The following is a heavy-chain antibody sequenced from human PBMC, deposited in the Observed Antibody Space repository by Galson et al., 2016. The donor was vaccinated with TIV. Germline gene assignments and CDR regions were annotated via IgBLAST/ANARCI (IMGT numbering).Heavy chain of an antibody. CDR3: ARDPTYYDTNGWGH. V-gene: IGHV1-69*06. CDR2: IIPVFGTV. Sequence: SVKVSCKASGGTLSSNAFSWLRQAPGQGLEWMGGIIPVFGTVHYAQKFRGRVTITADKSTNTVYMELRSLRSDDTAMYYCARDPTYYDTNGWGHWGQGTLVIVSS. J-gene: IGHJ4*02. D-gene: IGHD3-22*01. CDR1: GGTLSSNA.